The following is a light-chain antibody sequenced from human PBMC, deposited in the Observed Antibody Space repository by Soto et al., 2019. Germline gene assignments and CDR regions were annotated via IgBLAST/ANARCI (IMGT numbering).Light chain of an antibody. CDR2: WAS. J-gene: IGKJ5*01. CDR3: QQYYSVPIT. CDR1: QRVLYTSNSKNY. Sequence: DIVMTQSPDSLAVSLGERATINCKSSQRVLYTSNSKNYIAWYQQKSGQPPKLLIYWASTRESGVPDRFSGGGSGTDFTLTISSLRAEDVAVYYCQQYYSVPITFGQGTRREIK. V-gene: IGKV4-1*01.